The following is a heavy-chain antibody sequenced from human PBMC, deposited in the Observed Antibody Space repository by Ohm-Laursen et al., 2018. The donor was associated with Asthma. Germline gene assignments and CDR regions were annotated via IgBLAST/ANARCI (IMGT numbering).Heavy chain of an antibody. CDR2: ISAYNGNT. CDR1: GYTFTSYG. V-gene: IGHV1-18*01. D-gene: IGHD3-3*01. Sequence: ASVKVSCKASGYTFTSYGISWVRQAPGQGLEWMGWISAYNGNTNYAQKLQGRVTMTTDTSTSTAYMELSSLRSEDTAVYYCARGSVLRFLEWLPDFDYWGQGTLVTVSS. J-gene: IGHJ4*02. CDR3: ARGSVLRFLEWLPDFDY.